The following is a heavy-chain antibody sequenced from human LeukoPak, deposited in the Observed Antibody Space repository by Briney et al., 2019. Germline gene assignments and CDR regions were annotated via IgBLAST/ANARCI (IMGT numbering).Heavy chain of an antibody. CDR2: INPMSSSI. D-gene: IGHD2-21*01. V-gene: IGHV1-46*01. CDR3: ARGVVNAGARYSHY. CDR1: GYTFTSYY. Sequence: ASVTVSCKASGYTFTSYYIHWVRQAPGQGLEWMGIINPMSSSISYAQKFQGRVTMTRDTSTSTVHMELSSLTSEDTAVYYCARGVVNAGARYSHYWGQGTLVTVSS. J-gene: IGHJ1*01.